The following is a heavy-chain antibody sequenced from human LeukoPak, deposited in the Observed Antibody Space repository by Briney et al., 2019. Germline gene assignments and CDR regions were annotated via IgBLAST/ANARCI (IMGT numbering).Heavy chain of an antibody. D-gene: IGHD6-13*01. J-gene: IGHJ5*02. CDR2: IYSNEHA. V-gene: IGHV4-4*07. CDR1: GGSIRSYY. Sequence: SKTLSLTCTVSGGSIRSYYWSWIRQPAGKGLEWIGRIYSNEHANYNPSLKSRVTMSIDTSKNQFSLKLNSVTAADTAVYYCARGWSSSHNWFDPWGQGTLVTVSS. CDR3: ARGWSSSHNWFDP.